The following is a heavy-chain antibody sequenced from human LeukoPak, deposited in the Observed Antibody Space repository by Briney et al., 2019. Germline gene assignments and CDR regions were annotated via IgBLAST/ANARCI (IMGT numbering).Heavy chain of an antibody. Sequence: SVKVSCKASGGTFRSYAINWVRQAPGQGLEWMGGIIPIFGTANYAQKFQDRVTITADESTSTAYMELSSLRSEDTAIYYCASRLYCSNTRCRNFPFAYWGQGTLVTVSS. D-gene: IGHD2-2*01. CDR1: GGTFRSYA. V-gene: IGHV1-69*01. J-gene: IGHJ4*02. CDR3: ASRLYCSNTRCRNFPFAY. CDR2: IIPIFGTA.